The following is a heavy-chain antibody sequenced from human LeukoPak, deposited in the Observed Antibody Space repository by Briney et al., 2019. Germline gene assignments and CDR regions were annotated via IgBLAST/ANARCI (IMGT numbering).Heavy chain of an antibody. CDR3: AKDFFTGSSCDY. Sequence: GGSLRLSCAASGFTFSSYSMNWVRQAPGKGLEWVSYISSSSSTIYYADSVKGRFTISRDNSKNTLYLQMNSLRAEDTAVYYCAKDFFTGSSCDYWGQGTLVTVSS. V-gene: IGHV3-48*01. D-gene: IGHD6-13*01. CDR2: ISSSSSTI. CDR1: GFTFSSYS. J-gene: IGHJ4*02.